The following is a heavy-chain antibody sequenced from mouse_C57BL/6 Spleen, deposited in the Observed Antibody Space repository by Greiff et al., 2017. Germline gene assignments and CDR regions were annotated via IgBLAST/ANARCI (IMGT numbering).Heavy chain of an antibody. CDR2: IRHKANNHAT. V-gene: IGHV6-6*01. Sequence: EVKLVESGGGLVQPGGSMKLSCAASGFTFSDAWMDWVRQSPEQGLEWVAEIRHKANNHATYYAESVKGRFTISRDDSKSSVYLQMNSIRAEDTGIYYCTRSDGYDDGDYFDYWGQGTTLTVSS. CDR1: GFTFSDAW. CDR3: TRSDGYDDGDYFDY. J-gene: IGHJ2*01. D-gene: IGHD2-2*01.